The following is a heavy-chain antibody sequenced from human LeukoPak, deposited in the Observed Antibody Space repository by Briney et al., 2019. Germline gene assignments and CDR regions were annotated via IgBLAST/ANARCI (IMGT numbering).Heavy chain of an antibody. D-gene: IGHD2-15*01. Sequence: SETLSLTCTVSGGSISSYYWSWIRQPPGKGLEWIGYIYYSGSTNYNPSLKSRVTISVDASKSQFSLKLSSVTAADTAVYYCARVPPETYCSGGSCYPGHYYMNVWGEGTTVTVSS. CDR2: IYYSGST. CDR3: ARVPPETYCSGGSCYPGHYYMNV. V-gene: IGHV4-59*01. CDR1: GGSISSYY. J-gene: IGHJ6*03.